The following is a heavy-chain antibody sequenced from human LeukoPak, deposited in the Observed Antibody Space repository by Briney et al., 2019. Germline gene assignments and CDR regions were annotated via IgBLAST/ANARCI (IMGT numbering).Heavy chain of an antibody. D-gene: IGHD6-19*01. V-gene: IGHV1-2*02. CDR2: INPNSGGA. CDR3: ARAAVPYSSGWYPGGPTHPLDH. Sequence: ASVKVSCKASGYTFTEYYMHWVRQAPGQGLEWMGWINPNSGGANYAENFQGRVTMTRDTSISTAYMELSSLRSEDTAVYYCARAAVPYSSGWYPGGPTHPLDHWGQGTLVTVSS. J-gene: IGHJ4*02. CDR1: GYTFTEYY.